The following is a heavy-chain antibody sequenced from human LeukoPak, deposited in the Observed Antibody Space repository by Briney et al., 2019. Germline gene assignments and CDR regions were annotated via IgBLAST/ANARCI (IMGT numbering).Heavy chain of an antibody. V-gene: IGHV4-4*07. Sequence: SETLSLTCTVSGGSISSYYWSWIRQPAGKGLEWIGRIRTSGSTNYNPSLKSRVTMSVDTSKNQFSLKLSSVTAADTAVYYCARDLFVASSLFFDYWGQGTLVTVSS. CDR3: ARDLFVASSLFFDY. CDR1: GGSISSYY. CDR2: IRTSGST. J-gene: IGHJ4*02. D-gene: IGHD6-13*01.